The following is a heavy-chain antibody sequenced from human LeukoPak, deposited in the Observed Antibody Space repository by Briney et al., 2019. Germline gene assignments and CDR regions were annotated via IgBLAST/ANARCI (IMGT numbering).Heavy chain of an antibody. CDR1: GFTFSSYS. Sequence: PGGSLRLSCAASGFTFSSYSMNWVRQAPGKGLEWVSYISSSSSTIYYADSVKGRFTISRDNAKNSLYLQMNSLRAEDTAVYYCARDGVITIRSAFDIWGQGTMVTVSS. J-gene: IGHJ3*02. CDR2: ISSSSSTI. CDR3: ARDGVITIRSAFDI. V-gene: IGHV3-48*01. D-gene: IGHD3-22*01.